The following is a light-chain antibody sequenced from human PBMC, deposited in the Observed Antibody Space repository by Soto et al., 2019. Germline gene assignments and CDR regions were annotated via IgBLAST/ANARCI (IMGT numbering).Light chain of an antibody. J-gene: IGLJ1*01. CDR1: SSKIGAGYD. Sequence: QSALTQPPSVSGAPGRRVTISCTGSSSKIGAGYDVHWYQQLPGTTPKLLIFINSNRPSGVPDRFSGSKSGTSASLAITGLQAEDEAHYYCQSYDSSLSGYVFGTGTKVTVL. V-gene: IGLV1-40*01. CDR3: QSYDSSLSGYV. CDR2: INS.